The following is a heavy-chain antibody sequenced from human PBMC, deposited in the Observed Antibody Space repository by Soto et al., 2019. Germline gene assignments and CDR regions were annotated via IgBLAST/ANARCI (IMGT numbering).Heavy chain of an antibody. Sequence: EVQLVESGGGLVQPGGSLRLSCAASGFTFSSYSMNWVRQAPGKGLEWVSYISSSSSTIYYADSVKGRFTISRDNAKNSLYLQMNSPRDEDTAVYYCARTGIAVAGTFDYWGQGTLVTVSS. V-gene: IGHV3-48*02. D-gene: IGHD6-19*01. CDR1: GFTFSSYS. CDR2: ISSSSSTI. CDR3: ARTGIAVAGTFDY. J-gene: IGHJ4*02.